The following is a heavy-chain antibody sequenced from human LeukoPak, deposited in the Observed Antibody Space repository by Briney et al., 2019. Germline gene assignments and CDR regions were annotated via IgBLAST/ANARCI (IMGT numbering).Heavy chain of an antibody. J-gene: IGHJ4*02. Sequence: GGSLRLSRAASGFTFCSYSMSAVCQAPGKGLEWVSYISSSSSYIYYADSVKGRFIICRDNAKNSLYLQMNSRRAEDTAVYYCARDAYSYGFDYWGQGTLVTVSS. V-gene: IGHV3-21*01. CDR1: GFTFCSYS. D-gene: IGHD5-18*01. CDR3: ARDAYSYGFDY. CDR2: ISSSSSYI.